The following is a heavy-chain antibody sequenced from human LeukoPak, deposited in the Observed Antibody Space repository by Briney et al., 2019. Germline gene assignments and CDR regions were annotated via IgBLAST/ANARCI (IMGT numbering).Heavy chain of an antibody. Sequence: GASVNVSCKAAVYTVTIYDINWVRQATGQGLEWMGWMNPNSGNTGYAQKFQGRVTMTRNTSISTAYMELNSLRSEDTDVYYCVSGGSDVAAACNYWGQGTLVTVSS. CDR1: VYTVTIYD. J-gene: IGHJ4*02. CDR2: MNPNSGNT. D-gene: IGHD2-15*01. CDR3: VSGGSDVAAACNY. V-gene: IGHV1-8*01.